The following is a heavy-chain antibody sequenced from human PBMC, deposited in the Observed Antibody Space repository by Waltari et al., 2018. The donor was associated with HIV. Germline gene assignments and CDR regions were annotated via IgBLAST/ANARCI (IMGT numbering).Heavy chain of an antibody. CDR2: IDTKTGSP. J-gene: IGHJ4*02. Sequence: QVPLQQSPSQFTKPGTPVKIYCKSSENAFSGIVLNWVRQAPGKGLEWIGLIDTKTGSPTYAQVFSGLLILSLDTSVTTSYLQIRALKTNDTATYYCAEGYGAFDFDYWGQGTLITVSP. V-gene: IGHV7-4-1*01. CDR3: AEGYGAFDFDY. D-gene: IGHD2-15*01. CDR1: ENAFSGIV.